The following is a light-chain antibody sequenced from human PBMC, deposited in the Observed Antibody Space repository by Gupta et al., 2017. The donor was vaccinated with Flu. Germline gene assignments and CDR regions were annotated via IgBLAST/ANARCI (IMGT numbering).Light chain of an antibody. CDR3: HPYGNSP. V-gene: IGKV3-20*01. Sequence: EIVLTQSPGTLSLCPGETATLSCRSSQSVSSSYLDWQQQKPGQAPRILIFGAYSRDTGITDRFSGSGSGTDFTLTRRRLEYEDFEVYYCHPYGNSPFGGGTKVEIK. CDR2: GAY. CDR1: QSVSSSY. J-gene: IGKJ4*01.